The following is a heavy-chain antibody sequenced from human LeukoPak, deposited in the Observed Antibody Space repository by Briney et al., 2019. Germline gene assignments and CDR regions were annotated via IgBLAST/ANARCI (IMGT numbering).Heavy chain of an antibody. D-gene: IGHD5-12*01. CDR3: ARDPGYSNSPYYLDY. CDR1: GFPYRDYY. V-gene: IGHV3-11*04. CDR2: ISSSGATI. J-gene: IGHJ4*02. Sequence: PGGSLRLSCAASGFPYRDYYMNWVRQAPGKGLEWISYISSSGATIYYSDSVKGRFTISRDNAKTSLYLQMNSLRAEDTAVFYCARDPGYSNSPYYLDYWGQGTLVTVSS.